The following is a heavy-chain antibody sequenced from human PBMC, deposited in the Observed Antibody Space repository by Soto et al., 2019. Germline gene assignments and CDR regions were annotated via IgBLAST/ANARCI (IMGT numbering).Heavy chain of an antibody. V-gene: IGHV3-74*01. D-gene: IGHD6-13*01. CDR1: GLTLRRYW. CDR3: VRGGYMHACDI. Sequence: EVQLVESGGGLVQPGGSLRLSCAVSGLTLRRYWMYCVRQAPGKGLEWVSHMNNDGSYIIYAESVKGRFTFSRDNAKNTLYLQMNSLRAEDTAVYYCVRGGYMHACDIWGQGTMVTVSS. J-gene: IGHJ3*02. CDR2: MNNDGSYI.